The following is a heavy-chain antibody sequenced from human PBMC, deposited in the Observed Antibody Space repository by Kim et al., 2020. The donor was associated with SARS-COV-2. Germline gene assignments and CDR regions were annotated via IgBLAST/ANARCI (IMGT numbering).Heavy chain of an antibody. V-gene: IGHV3-7*01. CDR1: GFTFSSYW. CDR3: ARSSEERLWFGERWAFDI. CDR2: IKQDGSEK. Sequence: GGSLRLSCAASGFTFSSYWMSWVRQAPGKGLEWVANIKQDGSEKYYVDSVKGRFTISRDNAKNSLYLQMNSLRAEDTAVYYCARSSEERLWFGERWAFDIWGQGTMVTVSS. J-gene: IGHJ3*02. D-gene: IGHD3-10*01.